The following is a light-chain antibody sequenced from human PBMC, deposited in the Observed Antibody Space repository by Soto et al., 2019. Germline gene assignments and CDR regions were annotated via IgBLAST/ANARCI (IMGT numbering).Light chain of an antibody. J-gene: IGKJ1*01. CDR2: GAS. V-gene: IGKV3-15*01. CDR3: LQFDNWPAWT. CDR1: QSITTS. Sequence: EIVMTQSPVTLSVSPGQRATLSCGTSQSITTSLAWYQQKPGQAPRLLIYGASTRATGIPARFSGSGSGTEFTLTISSLQPEDFAVYYCLQFDNWPAWTFGHGTRVEV.